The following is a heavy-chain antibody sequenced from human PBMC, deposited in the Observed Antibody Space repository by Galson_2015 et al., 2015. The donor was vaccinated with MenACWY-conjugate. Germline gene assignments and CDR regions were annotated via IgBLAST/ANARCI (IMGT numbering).Heavy chain of an antibody. CDR3: ARERAAFDAFDI. Sequence: SLRLSCAASGFTLSCCGMHWVRQAPVKGLEWLAVIWSNGINNYYADSVRGRFTISRDDSRHSLLLHMNSLGVDDTAVYYCARERAAFDAFDIWGQGTLVTVSS. V-gene: IGHV3-33*01. J-gene: IGHJ3*02. CDR1: GFTLSCCG. CDR2: IWSNGINN.